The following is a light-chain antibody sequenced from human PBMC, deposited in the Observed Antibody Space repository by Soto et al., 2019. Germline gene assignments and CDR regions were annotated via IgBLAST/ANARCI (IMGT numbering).Light chain of an antibody. CDR1: SSDVGSYNL. CDR2: EVS. V-gene: IGLV2-23*02. J-gene: IGLJ1*01. Sequence: QSVLTQPASLSVSPAQWITISCTGTSSDVGSYNLVSWYQQHPGKAPKLMIYEVSKRPSGVSNRFSGSKSGNTASLTISGLQAEDEADYYCCSYAGSSTYVFGTGTKVTVL. CDR3: CSYAGSSTYV.